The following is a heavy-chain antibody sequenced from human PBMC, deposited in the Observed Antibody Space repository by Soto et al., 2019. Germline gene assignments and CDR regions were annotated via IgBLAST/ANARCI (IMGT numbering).Heavy chain of an antibody. V-gene: IGHV3-23*01. CDR2: TSASGETT. CDR3: AKAPEGYAIIWCDP. Sequence: EVQLFESGGGLVQPGGSLRLSCAASGFIFSNYGMNWVRQAPGKGLEWVSGTSASGETTYYGDSVKGRFTMSRDNSRNTLYLHMNSLRAEDTAVYYCAKAPEGYAIIWCDPWGQGTLVTVSS. J-gene: IGHJ5*02. CDR1: GFIFSNYG. D-gene: IGHD2-15*01.